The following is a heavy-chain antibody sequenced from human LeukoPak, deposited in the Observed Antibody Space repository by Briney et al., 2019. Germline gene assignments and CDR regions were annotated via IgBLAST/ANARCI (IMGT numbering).Heavy chain of an antibody. D-gene: IGHD1-26*01. Sequence: GGSLRLSCAASGFTFSSYAMSWVRQAPGKGLEWVSDISGSGGRTYHADSVKGRFTISRDNSKNTLYLQMNSLRAEDTAVYYCAIGWELHRFGYWGQGTLVTVSS. V-gene: IGHV3-23*01. CDR2: ISGSGGRT. CDR1: GFTFSSYA. CDR3: AIGWELHRFGY. J-gene: IGHJ4*02.